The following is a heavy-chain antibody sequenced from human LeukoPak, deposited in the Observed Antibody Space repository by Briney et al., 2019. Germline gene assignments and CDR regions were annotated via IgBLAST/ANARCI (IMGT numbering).Heavy chain of an antibody. CDR3: ARSGDSSGYYFPYYYYYGMDA. Sequence: GGSLRLSCAASGFTFSSYSMNWVRQAPGKGLEWVSSISSSSSYIYYADSVKGRFTISRDNAKNSLYLQMNSLRAEDTAVYYCARSGDSSGYYFPYYYYYGMDARGQGTTVTVSS. D-gene: IGHD3-22*01. V-gene: IGHV3-21*01. J-gene: IGHJ6*02. CDR2: ISSSSSYI. CDR1: GFTFSSYS.